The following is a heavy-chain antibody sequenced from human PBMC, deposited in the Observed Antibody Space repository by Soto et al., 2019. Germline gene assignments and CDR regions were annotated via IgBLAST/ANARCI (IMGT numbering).Heavy chain of an antibody. J-gene: IGHJ6*03. D-gene: IGHD4-17*01. Sequence: ASVKVSCRASGYTFTNYYMHWVRQAPGQGLEWMGIINPRGGSTSSAQKFQGRVTMTRDTSTSTLYMELSSLRSEDTAVYYCARDGPNDYGDYVPGAFYYYYYMDVWGQGTTVTVSS. CDR3: ARDGPNDYGDYVPGAFYYYYYMDV. V-gene: IGHV1-46*03. CDR2: INPRGGST. CDR1: GYTFTNYY.